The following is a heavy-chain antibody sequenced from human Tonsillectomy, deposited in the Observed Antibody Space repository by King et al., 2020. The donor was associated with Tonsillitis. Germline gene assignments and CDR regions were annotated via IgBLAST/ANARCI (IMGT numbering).Heavy chain of an antibody. J-gene: IGHJ4*02. CDR3: ARDHCSGGSSYSDY. Sequence: QLQESGPGLVKPSETLSLTCTVSGGSISTYYWSWIRQPAGKGLEWIGRIYTSRSTNYNLSLKSRVTMSVDTSKNQFSLKLSSVTAADTAVYYCARDHCSGGSSYSDYWGQGTLVTVSS. CDR1: GGSISTYY. V-gene: IGHV4-4*07. D-gene: IGHD2-15*01. CDR2: IYTSRST.